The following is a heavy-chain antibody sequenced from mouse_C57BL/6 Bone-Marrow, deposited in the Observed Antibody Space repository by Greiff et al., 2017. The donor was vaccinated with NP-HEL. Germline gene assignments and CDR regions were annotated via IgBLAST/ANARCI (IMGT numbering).Heavy chain of an antibody. V-gene: IGHV3-6*01. CDR3: ASPLLLD. J-gene: IGHJ3*01. CDR1: GYSITSGYY. Sequence: EVKVEESGPGLVKPSQSLSLTCSVTGYSITSGYYWNWIRQFPGNKLEWMGYISYDGSNNYNPSLKNRISITRDTSKNQFFLKLNSVTTEDTATYYCASPLLLDWGQGTLVTVSA. D-gene: IGHD1-1*01. CDR2: ISYDGSN.